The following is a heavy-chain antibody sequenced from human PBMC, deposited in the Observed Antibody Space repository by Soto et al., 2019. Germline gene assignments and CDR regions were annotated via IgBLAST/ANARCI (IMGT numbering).Heavy chain of an antibody. CDR1: GFTVSSNY. J-gene: IGHJ6*02. V-gene: IGHV3-66*01. Sequence: EVQLVESGGGLVQPGGSLRLSCAAPGFTVSSNYMSWVRQAPGKGLEWVSIIYSGGSTYYADSVKGRFTISRDNSKNTLYLQMNSLRAEDTAVYYCARVSRDSSGYPHGMDVWGQGTTVTVSS. D-gene: IGHD3-22*01. CDR3: ARVSRDSSGYPHGMDV. CDR2: IYSGGST.